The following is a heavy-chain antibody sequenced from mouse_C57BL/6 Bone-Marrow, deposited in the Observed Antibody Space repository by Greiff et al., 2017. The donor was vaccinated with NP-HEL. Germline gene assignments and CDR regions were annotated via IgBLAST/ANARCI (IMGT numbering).Heavy chain of an antibody. Sequence: VKLQQPGAELVKPGASVKMSCKASGYTFTSYWITWVKQRPGQGLEWIGDIYPGSGSTNYNEKFKSKATLTVDTSSSTAYMQRSSLTSEDSAVYYCARLDFRVLYGNLYYAMDYWGQGTSVTVSS. J-gene: IGHJ4*01. D-gene: IGHD2-1*01. V-gene: IGHV1-55*01. CDR1: GYTFTSYW. CDR3: ARLDFRVLYGNLYYAMDY. CDR2: IYPGSGST.